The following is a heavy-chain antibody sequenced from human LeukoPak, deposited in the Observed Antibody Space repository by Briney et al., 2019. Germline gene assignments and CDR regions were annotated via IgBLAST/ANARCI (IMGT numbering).Heavy chain of an antibody. V-gene: IGHV4-39*01. CDR3: AKSGGYGLIDY. CDR2: IYYGGTS. Sequence: SETLSLTCTVSGDSISSSGYYWGWIRQSPAKGLEWIGSIYYGGTSYYNPSLKSRVTISIDTSKNQFSLRLNSVTAADTAMYYCAKSGGYGLIDYWGQGTLVTVSS. CDR1: GDSISSSGYY. D-gene: IGHD1-26*01. J-gene: IGHJ4*02.